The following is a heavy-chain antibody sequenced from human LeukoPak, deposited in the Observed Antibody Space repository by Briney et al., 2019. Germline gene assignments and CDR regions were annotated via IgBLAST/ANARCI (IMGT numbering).Heavy chain of an antibody. CDR2: IYYSGST. Sequence: TSETLSLTCTVSGGSISSSSYYWGRIRQPPGKGLEWIGSIYYSGSTYYNPSLKSRVTISVDTSKNQFSLKLSSVTAADTAVYYCARHRDCSSTSCYTGDFDYWGQGTLVTVSS. CDR1: GGSISSSSYY. D-gene: IGHD2-2*02. CDR3: ARHRDCSSTSCYTGDFDY. J-gene: IGHJ4*02. V-gene: IGHV4-39*01.